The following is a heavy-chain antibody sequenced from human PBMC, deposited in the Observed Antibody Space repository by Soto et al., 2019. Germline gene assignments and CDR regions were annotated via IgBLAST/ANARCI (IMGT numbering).Heavy chain of an antibody. D-gene: IGHD5-12*01. CDR1: GFTFNIYA. V-gene: IGHV3-30-3*01. Sequence: PGGSLRLSCAASGFTFNIYAMHWVRQAPGKGLEWVAVISYDGSNKYYADSVRGRFTISRDNSKNTLFLQMNSLRVEDTAVYYCARCDRDGYNWYFDYWGQGTLVTVSS. CDR3: ARCDRDGYNWYFDY. J-gene: IGHJ4*02. CDR2: ISYDGSNK.